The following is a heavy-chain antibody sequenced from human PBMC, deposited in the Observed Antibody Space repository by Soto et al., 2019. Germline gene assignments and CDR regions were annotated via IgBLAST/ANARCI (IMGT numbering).Heavy chain of an antibody. J-gene: IGHJ6*02. CDR1: GYTFTGYY. D-gene: IGHD4-4*01. CDR3: ARVPKQYLDYYYYGMDV. CDR2: INPNSGGT. V-gene: IGHV1-2*02. Sequence: GASVKVSCKASGYTFTGYYMHWVRQAPGQGLEWMRWINPNSGGTNYAQKLQGRVTMTTDTSTSTAYMELRSLRSDDTAVYYCARVPKQYLDYYYYGMDVWGQGTTVTVSS.